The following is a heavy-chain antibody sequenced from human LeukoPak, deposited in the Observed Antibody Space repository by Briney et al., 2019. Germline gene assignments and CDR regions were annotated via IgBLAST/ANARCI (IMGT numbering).Heavy chain of an antibody. V-gene: IGHV4-31*02. Sequence: GYSMNWVRQHPGKGLEWIGYIYYSGSTYYNPSLKSRVTISVDTSKNQFSLKLSSVTAADTAVYYCARGAYGDFFGDAFDIWGQGTMVTVSS. CDR3: ARGAYGDFFGDAFDI. CDR1: GYS. D-gene: IGHD4-17*01. J-gene: IGHJ3*02. CDR2: IYYSGST.